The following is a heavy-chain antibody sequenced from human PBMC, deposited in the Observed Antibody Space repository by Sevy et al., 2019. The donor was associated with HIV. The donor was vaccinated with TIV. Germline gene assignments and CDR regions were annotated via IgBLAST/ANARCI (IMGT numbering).Heavy chain of an antibody. D-gene: IGHD1-26*01. CDR2: ISGSGGST. CDR1: GFTFSNYA. Sequence: GGSLRLSCAASGFTFSNYAMSWVRQAPGKGLEWVSAISGSGGSTYYADSVKGRFTISRDNSKNTLYLQMNSLRAEDTAVYYCAKDPPYSGSYYQYFDYWGQGTLVTVSS. J-gene: IGHJ4*02. V-gene: IGHV3-23*01. CDR3: AKDPPYSGSYYQYFDY.